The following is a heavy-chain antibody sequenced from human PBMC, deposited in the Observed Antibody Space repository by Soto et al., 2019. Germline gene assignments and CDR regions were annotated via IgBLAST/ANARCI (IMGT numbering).Heavy chain of an antibody. V-gene: IGHV3-30*18. J-gene: IGHJ4*02. D-gene: IGHD4-17*01. CDR2: ISYDGSNK. Sequence: GGSLRLSCAASGFIFSSYGMHWVRQAPGKGLEWVAVISYDGSNKYYGDSVKGRFTISRDNSKNTLYLQMNSLRAEDTAVYYCAKDDYANYGYLGYWGQGTLVTVSS. CDR3: AKDDYANYGYLGY. CDR1: GFIFSSYG.